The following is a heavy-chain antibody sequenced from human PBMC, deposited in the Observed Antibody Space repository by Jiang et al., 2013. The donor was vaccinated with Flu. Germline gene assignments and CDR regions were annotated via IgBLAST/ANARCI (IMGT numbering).Heavy chain of an antibody. CDR3: VRDHYSYYHYYMDV. CDR1: RSTNW. J-gene: IGHJ6*03. Sequence: RSTNWWSWVRQTPQKGLEWIGEISDSGTTSYNPSLRSRVTISVDISKNQFSLRLNSVTAADTAVYYCVRDHYSYYHYYMDVWGKGTAVTVSS. D-gene: IGHD3-10*01. V-gene: IGHV4-4*02. CDR2: ISDSGTT.